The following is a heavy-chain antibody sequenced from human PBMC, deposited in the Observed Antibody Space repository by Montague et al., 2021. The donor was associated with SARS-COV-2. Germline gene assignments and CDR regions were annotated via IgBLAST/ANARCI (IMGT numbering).Heavy chain of an antibody. Sequence: PALVKPTQTLTLTCTFSGFSLSTSGMCVSWIRQPPGKALEWLALIDWDDGKYYSTSLKTRLTISKDTSKDQVVLTMTNMDPVDTATYYCARIRDYDILTGSYSGFDYWGQETLVTVSS. CDR3: ARIRDYDILTGSYSGFDY. J-gene: IGHJ4*02. V-gene: IGHV2-70*01. D-gene: IGHD3-9*01. CDR1: GFSLSTSGMC. CDR2: IDWDDGK.